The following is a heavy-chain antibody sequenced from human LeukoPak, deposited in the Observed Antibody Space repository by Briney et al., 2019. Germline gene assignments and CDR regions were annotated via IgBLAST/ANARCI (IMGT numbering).Heavy chain of an antibody. CDR2: ISSNGGNT. V-gene: IGHV3-64*01. J-gene: IGHJ3*02. Sequence: PGGSLRLSCAASGFTFSFYAMHWVRQAPGKGLEYVSAISSNGGNTYYANSVKGRFTISRDNSKNTLYLQMASLRAEDMAVYYCAKALEQWLVSTAFDIWGQGTMVTVSS. D-gene: IGHD6-19*01. CDR3: AKALEQWLVSTAFDI. CDR1: GFTFSFYA.